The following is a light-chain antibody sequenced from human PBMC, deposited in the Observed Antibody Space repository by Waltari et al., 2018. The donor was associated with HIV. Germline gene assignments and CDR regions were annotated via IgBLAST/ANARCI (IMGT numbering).Light chain of an antibody. CDR1: QAVNNDY. Sequence: ILLMQSPDSLSLSPGETATLSCRASQAVNNDYLAWYQPRPGQAPRLLMYRASTRAAAIPDRFSGGGSGTDFTLTISSLEPDDFAVYYCHQYGDSSLMTFGPGTTVDL. CDR2: RAS. CDR3: HQYGDSSLMT. V-gene: IGKV3-20*01. J-gene: IGKJ3*01.